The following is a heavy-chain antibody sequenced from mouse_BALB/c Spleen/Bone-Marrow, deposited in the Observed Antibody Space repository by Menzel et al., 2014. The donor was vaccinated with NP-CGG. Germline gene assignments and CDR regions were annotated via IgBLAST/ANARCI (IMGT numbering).Heavy chain of an antibody. CDR1: GFDFSRYW. V-gene: IGHV4-1*02. CDR3: ARAKYSNPWFAY. CDR2: INPDSDTI. J-gene: IGHJ3*01. D-gene: IGHD2-5*01. Sequence: EVQLVESGGGLVQPGGSLRLSCAASGFDFSRYWMNWVRQAPGNGLEWIGQINPDSDTINYTPSLKDKFIISRDNAKNTLYLQMSKVRSEDTALYYCARAKYSNPWFAYWGQGTLVTVSA.